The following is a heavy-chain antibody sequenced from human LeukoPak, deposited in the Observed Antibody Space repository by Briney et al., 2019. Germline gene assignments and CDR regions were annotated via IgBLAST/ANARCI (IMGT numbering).Heavy chain of an antibody. J-gene: IGHJ6*02. CDR1: GYTFTSYD. D-gene: IGHD2-15*01. V-gene: IGHV1-8*01. CDR3: ARGLNCSGGSCYSWLYYYYGMDV. Sequence: ASVKVSCKASGYTFTSYDINWVRQATGQGLEWMGWMNPNSGNTGYAQKFQGRVTMTRNTSISTAYMELSSLRSEDTAVYYCARGLNCSGGSCYSWLYYYYGMDVWGQGTTVTVSS. CDR2: MNPNSGNT.